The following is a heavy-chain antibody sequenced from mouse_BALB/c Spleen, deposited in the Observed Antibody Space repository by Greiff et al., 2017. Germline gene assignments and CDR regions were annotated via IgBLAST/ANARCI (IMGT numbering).Heavy chain of an antibody. CDR3: ARRHYDYDRGDYYAMDD. V-gene: IGHV5-12-2*01. J-gene: IGHJ4*01. CDR2: ISNGGGST. CDR1: GFTFSSYT. D-gene: IGHD2-4*01. Sequence: EVKLVESGGGLVQPGGSLKLSCAASGFTFSSYTMSWVRQTPEKRLEWVAYISNGGGSTYYPHTVKGRFTISRDNAKNTLYLQMSSLKSEDTAMYYCARRHYDYDRGDYYAMDDWGQGTSVTVSA.